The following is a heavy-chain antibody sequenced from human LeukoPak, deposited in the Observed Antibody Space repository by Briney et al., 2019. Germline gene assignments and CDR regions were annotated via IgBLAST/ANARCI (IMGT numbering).Heavy chain of an antibody. J-gene: IGHJ4*01. CDR3: AGRGLSTGWTFDY. Sequence: SETLSLTCSVSGGSISTYYWSWIRQPAGKGLEWIAQIHTSGSTNFNSSLKSRVSISMDTPNNQFSLMISSVTAADTAIYYCAGRGLSTGWTFDYWGHGTLVTVSS. V-gene: IGHV4-4*07. CDR2: IHTSGST. D-gene: IGHD6-19*01. CDR1: GGSISTYY.